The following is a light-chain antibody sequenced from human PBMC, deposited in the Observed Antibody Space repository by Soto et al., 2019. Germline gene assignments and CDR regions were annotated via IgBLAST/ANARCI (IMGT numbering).Light chain of an antibody. J-gene: IGLJ1*01. CDR2: QDS. Sequence: SYELTQSPSVSVSPGQTATITCSGDGLGDKFASWYQQKPGQSPVLVIYQDSERPSGIPERFSGSSSGNTATLTISGTQAMDEADYYCQAWDSSSYVFGTGTKVTVL. CDR1: GLGDKF. V-gene: IGLV3-1*01. CDR3: QAWDSSSYV.